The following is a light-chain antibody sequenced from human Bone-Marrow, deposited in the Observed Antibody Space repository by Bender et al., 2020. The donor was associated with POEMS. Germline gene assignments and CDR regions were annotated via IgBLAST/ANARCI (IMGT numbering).Light chain of an antibody. CDR3: QAWDGSAI. V-gene: IGLV3-1*01. Sequence: SYVLTQPPSVSVSPGQTASIPCSGDRLGDKYVCWYQQRPGQSPVLVMYEDNKRPSGIPERFSGSNSGNTATLNISGAQVIDEADYYCQAWDGSAIFGGGTKLTVL. CDR1: RLGDKY. CDR2: EDN. J-gene: IGLJ2*01.